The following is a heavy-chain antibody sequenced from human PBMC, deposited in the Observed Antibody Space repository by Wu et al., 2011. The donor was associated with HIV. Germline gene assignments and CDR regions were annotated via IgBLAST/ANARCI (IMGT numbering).Heavy chain of an antibody. J-gene: IGHJ4*02. V-gene: IGHV1-18*01. CDR3: ARAGTSEVVPRSDY. Sequence: QVQLVQSGAEVKEPGASVKVSCKASGYTFTSYGISWARQAPGQGLEWMGWISAYNGGAKYAQTFQDRITMTTDTSTRTVYMELRSLRTDDTAVYYCARAGTSEVVPRSDYWGQGTLVTVSS. CDR1: GYTFTSYG. CDR2: ISAYNGGA. D-gene: IGHD2-2*01.